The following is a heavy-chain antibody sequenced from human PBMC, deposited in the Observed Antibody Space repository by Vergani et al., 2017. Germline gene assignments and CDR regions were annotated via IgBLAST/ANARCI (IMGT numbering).Heavy chain of an antibody. CDR2: IYYSGST. CDR3: ARYYDFWSGSEAYAFDI. D-gene: IGHD3-3*01. CDR1: GGSISSYY. V-gene: IGHV4-59*01. J-gene: IGHJ3*02. Sequence: QVQLQESGPGLVKPSETLSLTCTVSGGSISSYYWSWIRQPPGKGLEWIGYIYYSGSTNYNPSLKSRVTISVDTSKNQFSLKLSSVTAADTAVYYCARYYDFWSGSEAYAFDIWGQGTMVTVSS.